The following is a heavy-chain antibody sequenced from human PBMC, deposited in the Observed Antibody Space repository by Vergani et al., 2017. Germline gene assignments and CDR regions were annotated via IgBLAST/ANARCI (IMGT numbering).Heavy chain of an antibody. Sequence: EVQLVESGGGLVKPGGSLSFSCASSGFTFSSYSMNWVRQAPGKGLEWVSSISSRSTYTYSADSMKGRFTISRDNAKNSLYLQMNSLRAEDTAVYYCARGYKYDNSGYYYYLPDYWGQGTLVTVSS. J-gene: IGHJ4*02. V-gene: IGHV3-21*01. CDR2: ISSRSTYT. CDR3: ARGYKYDNSGYYYYLPDY. D-gene: IGHD3-22*01. CDR1: GFTFSSYS.